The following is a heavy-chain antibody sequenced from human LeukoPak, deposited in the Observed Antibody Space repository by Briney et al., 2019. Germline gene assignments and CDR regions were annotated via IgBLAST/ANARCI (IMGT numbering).Heavy chain of an antibody. CDR1: GGSISSYY. V-gene: IGHV4-59*01. CDR2: IYYSGST. CDR3: ARRSVVVGYYYMDV. J-gene: IGHJ6*03. Sequence: PSETLSLTCTVSGGSISSYYWSWIRQPPGKGLEWIGYIYYSGSTNYNPSLKSRVTISVDTSKNQFSLKLSSVTAADTAVYYCARRSVVVGYYYMDVWGKGTTVTISS. D-gene: IGHD2-15*01.